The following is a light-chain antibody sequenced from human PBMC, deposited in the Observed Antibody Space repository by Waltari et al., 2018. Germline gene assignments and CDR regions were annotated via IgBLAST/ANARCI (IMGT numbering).Light chain of an antibody. Sequence: DIQMTQSPSSVSASVGDRVTITCRASHGISNWLAWYQQKPGKAPKLLIYFAFTLQTGVPSRFSASGSGTDFTLTISNLQPEDSATYYCQEAANWPTWTFGQGTKVEVK. CDR3: QEAANWPTWT. J-gene: IGKJ1*01. V-gene: IGKV1-12*01. CDR1: HGISNW. CDR2: FAF.